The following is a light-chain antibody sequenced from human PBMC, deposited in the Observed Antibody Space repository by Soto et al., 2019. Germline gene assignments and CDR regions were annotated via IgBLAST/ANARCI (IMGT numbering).Light chain of an antibody. CDR2: GAS. CDR3: QQYGSSPLT. V-gene: IGKV3-20*01. J-gene: IGKJ4*01. Sequence: EIVLTQSPGTLSLSPGEIATLSCRVSQSVSSSYLAWYQEKPGQAPRLLISGASTRSTGIPDRFSGSGSGTDFTLTISRLEPEDFAVYYCQQYGSSPLTFGGGTKVEIK. CDR1: QSVSSSY.